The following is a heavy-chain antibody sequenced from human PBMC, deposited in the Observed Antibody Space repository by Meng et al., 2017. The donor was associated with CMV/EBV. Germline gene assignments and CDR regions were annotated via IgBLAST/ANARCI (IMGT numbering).Heavy chain of an antibody. CDR3: ARVMGHYYGSGSYPD. J-gene: IGHJ4*02. CDR1: GGSFSGYY. D-gene: IGHD3-10*01. CDR2: INHSGST. Sequence: SETLSLTCAVYGGSFSGYYWSWIRQPPGKGLEWIGEINHSGSTNYNPSLKSRATISVDTSKNQFSLKLSSVTAADTAVYYCARVMGHYYGSGSYPDWGQGTLVTVSS. V-gene: IGHV4-34*01.